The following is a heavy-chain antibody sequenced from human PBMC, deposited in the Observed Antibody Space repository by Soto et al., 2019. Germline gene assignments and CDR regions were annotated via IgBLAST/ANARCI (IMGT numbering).Heavy chain of an antibody. D-gene: IGHD3-16*01. CDR2: IFYSGIT. Sequence: QVQLQESGPGLVKPSETLSLTCTVSGGSISSYYWSWIGQPPGQGLEWVGYIFYSGITNYNPSLKSRVTISVDTSKNQFSLKLSSVTAADTAVYYCARGGAPYNWFDPWGQGTLVTVSS. CDR1: GGSISSYY. CDR3: ARGGAPYNWFDP. J-gene: IGHJ5*02. V-gene: IGHV4-59*01.